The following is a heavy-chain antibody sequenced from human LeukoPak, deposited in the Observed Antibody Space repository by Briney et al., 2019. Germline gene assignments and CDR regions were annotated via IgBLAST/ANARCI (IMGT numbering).Heavy chain of an antibody. D-gene: IGHD3-22*01. CDR2: IKPDGSER. Sequence: GGSLRLSCAASGFTFSSYWMSWVRQAPGKGLEWVANIKPDGSERYYVDSVKGRFTISRDNAKNSLFLQMNNLRAEDTAVYYCARDGDSSGYYYSYGYWGQGTLVTVYS. J-gene: IGHJ4*02. V-gene: IGHV3-7*01. CDR1: GFTFSSYW. CDR3: ARDGDSSGYYYSYGY.